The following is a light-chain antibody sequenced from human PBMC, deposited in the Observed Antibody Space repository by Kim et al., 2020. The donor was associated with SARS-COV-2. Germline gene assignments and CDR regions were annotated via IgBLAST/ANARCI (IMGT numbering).Light chain of an antibody. CDR3: QVWDIRSGRWV. V-gene: IGLV3-21*04. J-gene: IGLJ3*02. CDR1: NIGSKS. CDR2: YDS. Sequence: SYELTQPPSVSVAPGKTAIITCAGNNIGSKSVHWYQQKAGQAPVLVISYDSDRPSGIPERFSGSNSVNTSTLTISRVEAGDEADYYCQVWDIRSGRWVFGGGTQLTVL.